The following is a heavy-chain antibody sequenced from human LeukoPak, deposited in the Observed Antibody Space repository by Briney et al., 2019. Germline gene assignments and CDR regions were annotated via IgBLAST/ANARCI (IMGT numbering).Heavy chain of an antibody. D-gene: IGHD3-22*01. CDR2: ISWDGGST. J-gene: IGHJ4*02. Sequence: GGSLRLSCAASGFTFDDYAMHWVRQAPGKGLEWVSLISWDGGSTYYADSVKGRFTISRDNSKNSLYLQMDSLRAEDTALYYCAKDSGSRGWFLLPGLDYWGQGTLVTVSS. V-gene: IGHV3-43D*04. CDR3: AKDSGSRGWFLLPGLDY. CDR1: GFTFDDYA.